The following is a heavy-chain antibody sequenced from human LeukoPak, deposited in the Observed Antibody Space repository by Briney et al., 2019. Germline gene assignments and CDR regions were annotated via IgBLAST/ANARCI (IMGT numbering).Heavy chain of an antibody. CDR1: GFTLINYA. Sequence: GGSLRLSCVASGFTLINYAMHWVRQAPGKGLEWVAVISYDGSNKYYADSVKGRFTISRDNSKNTLYLQMNSLRAEDTAVYYCARDRVYSSHFDYWGQGTLVTVSS. CDR3: ARDRVYSSHFDY. V-gene: IGHV3-30-3*01. D-gene: IGHD6-13*01. J-gene: IGHJ4*02. CDR2: ISYDGSNK.